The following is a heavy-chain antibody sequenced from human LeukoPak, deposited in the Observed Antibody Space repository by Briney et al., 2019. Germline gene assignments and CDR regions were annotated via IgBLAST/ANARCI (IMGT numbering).Heavy chain of an antibody. CDR3: ARDNSLRDTAWSFDP. CDR2: INPSGDNT. J-gene: IGHJ5*02. D-gene: IGHD5-24*01. Sequence: VASVKVSCKASGYTFTNNFMHWVRQAPGQGLEWIGVINPSGDNTWYAQKFQGRVTMTRDMATSTDYLEVSSLRSEDTAVYYCARDNSLRDTAWSFDPWGQGTLVTVSS. CDR1: GYTFTNNF. V-gene: IGHV1-46*01.